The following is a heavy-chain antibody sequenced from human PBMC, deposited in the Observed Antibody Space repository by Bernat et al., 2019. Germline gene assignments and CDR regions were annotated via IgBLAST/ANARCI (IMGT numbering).Heavy chain of an antibody. J-gene: IGHJ6*02. D-gene: IGHD3-3*01. CDR2: INPDSGAT. Sequence: QVQMVQSGTEVMKPGASVKVSCKASGYTFTGQYIHWVRQAPGQGLEWMGWINPDSGATNYAQEFQGRVAMTRDTSITTAFMELSSLRPDDPAVDYCGRGADQYDFCGGLEGRYYYSYGVDVWGQGTTVTVSS. CDR3: GRGADQYDFCGGLEGRYYYSYGVDV. CDR1: GYTFTGQY. V-gene: IGHV1-2*02.